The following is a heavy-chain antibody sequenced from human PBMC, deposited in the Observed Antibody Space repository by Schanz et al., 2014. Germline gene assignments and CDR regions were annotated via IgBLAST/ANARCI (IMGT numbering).Heavy chain of an antibody. Sequence: EVQLLESGGGLVQPGGSLRLSCSASTFTFDHYAMTWVRQAPGKGLEWVAAVSSRSDEIKYADSVRGRFTISRDNAKNTLYLQMNSLRAEDTAVYYCARPALWFGDNCFDPWGQGTLXTVSS. CDR1: TFTFDHYA. J-gene: IGHJ5*02. D-gene: IGHD3-10*01. CDR2: VSSRSDEI. V-gene: IGHV3-23*05. CDR3: ARPALWFGDNCFDP.